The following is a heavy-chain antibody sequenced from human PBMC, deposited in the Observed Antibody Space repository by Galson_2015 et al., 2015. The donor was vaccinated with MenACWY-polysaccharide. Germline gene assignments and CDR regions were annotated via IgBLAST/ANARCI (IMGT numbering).Heavy chain of an antibody. CDR1: GASISNYY. CDR2: VYASGST. Sequence: LSLTCTVSGASISNYYWTWIRPPAGTGLEWIGRVYASGSTNSNPSLKSRLTMSVDTSKNQFSLGLSSVAAADTAIYYCARVRGGQLPRYSMYVRSQGTTVTGSS. D-gene: IGHD2-2*02. J-gene: IGHJ6*02. CDR3: ARVRGGQLPRYSMYV. V-gene: IGHV4-4*07.